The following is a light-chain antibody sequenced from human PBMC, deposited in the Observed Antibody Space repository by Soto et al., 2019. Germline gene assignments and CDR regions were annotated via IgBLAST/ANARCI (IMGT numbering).Light chain of an antibody. CDR1: SSNIGNNY. Sequence: QSALTQPPSVSAAPGQKVTISCSGSSSNIGNNYVSWYQQLPGTAPKLLIYENDLRPSGITDRFSGSKSGTSATLGIAGLQTGDEADYYCATWDSSLSAGVFGGGTKVTVL. J-gene: IGLJ2*01. CDR3: ATWDSSLSAGV. V-gene: IGLV1-51*02. CDR2: END.